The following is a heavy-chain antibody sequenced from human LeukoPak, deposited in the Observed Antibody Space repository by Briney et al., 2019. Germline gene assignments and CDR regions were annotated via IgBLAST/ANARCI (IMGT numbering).Heavy chain of an antibody. J-gene: IGHJ2*01. V-gene: IGHV3-33*06. CDR3: AKSYDNHNWYFHL. Sequence: GRSLRLSCAASGFTFSTYGMNWVRQAPGKGLEWVAIIWYDGNNKYYADSAKGRFTISRDNSKNTLYLQMNSLRADDTAVYYCAKSYDNHNWYFHLWGRGTLVTVSS. CDR2: IWYDGNNK. D-gene: IGHD3-10*01. CDR1: GFTFSTYG.